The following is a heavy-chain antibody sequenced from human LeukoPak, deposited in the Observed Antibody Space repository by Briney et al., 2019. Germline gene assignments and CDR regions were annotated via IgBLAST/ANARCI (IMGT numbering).Heavy chain of an antibody. Sequence: GGSLRPSCAASGFTFSSYVMSWVRQAPGKGLEWVSSISVSGGSTYYADSVKGRFTSSRDNSKNTLYLQMNSLRAEDTAVYYCAKDRSGEDYWGQGTLVTVSS. D-gene: IGHD6-19*01. V-gene: IGHV3-23*01. J-gene: IGHJ4*02. CDR1: GFTFSSYV. CDR2: ISVSGGST. CDR3: AKDRSGEDY.